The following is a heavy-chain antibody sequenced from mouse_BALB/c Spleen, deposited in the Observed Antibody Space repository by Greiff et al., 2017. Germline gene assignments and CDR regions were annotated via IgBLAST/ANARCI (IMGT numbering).Heavy chain of an antibody. J-gene: IGHJ2*01. CDR2: IYPGSGST. CDR3: TRGYDGYDEDY. D-gene: IGHD2-3*01. CDR1: GYTLTSYW. Sequence: LQQPGSELVRPGASVKLSCKASGYTLTSYWMHWVQQRPGQGLEWIGNIYPGSGSTNYDEKFKSKATLTVDTSSSTAYMQLSSLTSEDSAVYYCTRGYDGYDEDYWGQGTTLTVSS. V-gene: IGHV1S22*01.